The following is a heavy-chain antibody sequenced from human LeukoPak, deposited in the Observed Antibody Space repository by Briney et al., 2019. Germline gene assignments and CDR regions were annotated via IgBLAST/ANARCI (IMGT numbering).Heavy chain of an antibody. Sequence: PGGSLRLSCAASGFTFSSYSMMWVRQAPGRGLEWVSYISSGGSTTYYADSVKGRFIISRDNAKNSLYLQMNSLRAEDTAVYYCAREILNFDYWGQGTLVTVSS. V-gene: IGHV3-48*04. CDR3: AREILNFDY. J-gene: IGHJ4*02. CDR2: ISSGGSTT. D-gene: IGHD2/OR15-2a*01. CDR1: GFTFSSYS.